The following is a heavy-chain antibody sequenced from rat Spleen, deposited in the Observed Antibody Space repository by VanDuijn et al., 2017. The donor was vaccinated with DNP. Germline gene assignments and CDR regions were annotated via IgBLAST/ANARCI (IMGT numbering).Heavy chain of an antibody. Sequence: EVQLVESGGGFVQPGRSLKLSCAASGFTFSYYYMAWVRQAPTKGLEWVASISNTGDNTYYRDSVKGRFTISRDNAQSTLYLQMDSLRSEDTATYYCARSDSYGFPYWGQGTLVTVSS. J-gene: IGHJ3*01. V-gene: IGHV5S23*01. CDR3: ARSDSYGFPY. D-gene: IGHD1-2*01. CDR2: ISNTGDNT. CDR1: GFTFSYYY.